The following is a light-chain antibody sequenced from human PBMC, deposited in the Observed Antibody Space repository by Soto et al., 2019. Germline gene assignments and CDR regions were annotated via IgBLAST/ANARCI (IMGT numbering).Light chain of an antibody. CDR2: EVV. CDR3: KSYAGSNTYV. V-gene: IGLV2-8*01. Sequence: QSVLTQPPSASGSPGQSVTIPCTGTKNDIGVYDFVSWYQHHQGKAPRLIIYEVVQRPSGVPDRLSGSKSGNTASLTVAGLQAADEADYFCKSYAGSNTYVFGSGTKV. J-gene: IGLJ1*01. CDR1: KNDIGVYDF.